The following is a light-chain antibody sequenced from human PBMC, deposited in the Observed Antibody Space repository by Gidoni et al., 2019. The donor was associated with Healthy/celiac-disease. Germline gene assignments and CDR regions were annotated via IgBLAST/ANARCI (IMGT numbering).Light chain of an antibody. CDR2: WAS. CDR1: QCVFYSSNNKNY. Sequence: DIVMTQSPDSLAVSLGERATIHCKSRQCVFYSSNNKNYLAWYQQKPGQPPKLLIYWASTRESGVPDRCSGSGSGTDFTLTISSLQAEDVAVYYCQQYYSTPWTFXQXTKVXIK. J-gene: IGKJ1*01. V-gene: IGKV4-1*01. CDR3: QQYYSTPWT.